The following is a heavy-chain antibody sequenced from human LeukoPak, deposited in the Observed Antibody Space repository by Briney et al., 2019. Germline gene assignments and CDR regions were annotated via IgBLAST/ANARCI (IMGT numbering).Heavy chain of an antibody. Sequence: PSETLSLTCAVSGYSISSGYYWGWIRQPPGKGLEWIGSIYHSGSTNYNPSLKSRVTISVDTSKNQFSLKLSSVTAADTAVYYCARARYYDSSGYHDFDYWGQGTLVTVSS. J-gene: IGHJ4*02. CDR3: ARARYYDSSGYHDFDY. CDR1: GYSISSGYY. V-gene: IGHV4-38-2*01. D-gene: IGHD3-22*01. CDR2: IYHSGST.